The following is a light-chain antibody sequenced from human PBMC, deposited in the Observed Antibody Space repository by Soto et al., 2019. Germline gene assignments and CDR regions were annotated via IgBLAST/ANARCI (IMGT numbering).Light chain of an antibody. V-gene: IGKV3-20*01. Sequence: IELTQSPGTLSLSPGDRVSLSCRASQSIAWNTLAWLQQQRGPAPRLLIYQSSARAAGIPDRFSGSGSGTDFTLAISRLEPEDFAVFYCHHYGSTPYIFGQGTKLELK. CDR3: HHYGSTPYI. CDR1: QSIAWNT. J-gene: IGKJ2*01. CDR2: QSS.